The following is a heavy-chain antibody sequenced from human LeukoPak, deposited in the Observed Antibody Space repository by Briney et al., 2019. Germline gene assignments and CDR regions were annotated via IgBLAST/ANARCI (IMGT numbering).Heavy chain of an antibody. CDR1: GFTFSSYA. J-gene: IGHJ4*02. CDR2: QKYDGTIT. CDR3: ARDSGHGMDY. Sequence: GGSLRLSCAASGFTFSSYAMNWVRQVPGKGLVWVSRQKYDGTITSYADSVKGRFSITRDNAKNRLYLQMNSLRVEDTAVYYCARDSGHGMDYWGQGTLVTVSS. D-gene: IGHD3-10*01. V-gene: IGHV3-74*01.